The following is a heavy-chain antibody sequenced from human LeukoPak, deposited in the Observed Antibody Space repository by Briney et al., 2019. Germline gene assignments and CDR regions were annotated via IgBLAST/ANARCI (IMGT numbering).Heavy chain of an antibody. CDR2: ICYSGST. CDR1: GGSISSGGYY. CDR3: ASTYCTTTNCYIGY. Sequence: SETLSLTCTVSGGSISSGGYYWNWIRQHPGKGLEWIGYICYSGSTCYNPSLQSRVTISVDTSKNQFSLKLRSVTAADTAVYYCASTYCTTTNCYIGYWGHGTLVTVSS. V-gene: IGHV4-31*03. D-gene: IGHD2-2*02. J-gene: IGHJ4*01.